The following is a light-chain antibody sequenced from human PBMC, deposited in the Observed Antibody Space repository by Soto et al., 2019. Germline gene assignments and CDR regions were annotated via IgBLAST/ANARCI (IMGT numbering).Light chain of an antibody. V-gene: IGLV2-8*01. CDR1: SSDIGAYNY. Sequence: QSVLTQPASVSESPGQSITVSCTGTSSDIGAYNYVAWYQQHPGKAPKLMIYEVTKRPSGVPDRFSASRSGNTASLTVSGLQAEDEADYYCSSFTGSNNLYVFGTGTKV. CDR3: SSFTGSNNLYV. J-gene: IGLJ1*01. CDR2: EVT.